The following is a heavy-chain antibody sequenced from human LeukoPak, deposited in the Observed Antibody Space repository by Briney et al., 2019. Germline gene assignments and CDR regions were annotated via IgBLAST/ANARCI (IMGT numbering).Heavy chain of an antibody. V-gene: IGHV3-74*01. CDR2: ISYDGSST. Sequence: GGSLRLSCAASGFTFSSYAMSWVRQAPGKGLVWVSRISYDGSSTNYADSVKGRFTISRDNAKNTLYLQMNSLRAEDTAVYYCARRSAAKDAFDFWGQGTMVTVSS. CDR1: GFTFSSYA. CDR3: ARRSAAKDAFDF. J-gene: IGHJ3*01. D-gene: IGHD6-25*01.